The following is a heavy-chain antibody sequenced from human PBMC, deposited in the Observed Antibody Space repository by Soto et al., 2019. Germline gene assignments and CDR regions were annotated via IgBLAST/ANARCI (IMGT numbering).Heavy chain of an antibody. Sequence: PGGSLRLSCAASGFTFSSYAMSWVRQAPGKGLEWVSAISGSGGSTYYADSVKGWFTISRDNSKNTLYLQMNSLRAEDTAVYYCAKGGAAGTYYYYGMDVWGQGTTVTVSS. J-gene: IGHJ6*02. CDR1: GFTFSSYA. D-gene: IGHD6-13*01. V-gene: IGHV3-23*01. CDR2: ISGSGGST. CDR3: AKGGAAGTYYYYGMDV.